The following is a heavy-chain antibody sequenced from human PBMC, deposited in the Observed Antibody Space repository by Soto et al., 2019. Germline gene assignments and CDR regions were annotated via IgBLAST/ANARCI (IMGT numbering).Heavy chain of an antibody. Sequence: SETLSLACTVSGGSISGYYWSWIRQPPGKGLEWIGYMYNTGSTVYNPSFKSRVTISIDTSKNQFSLKLNSVTAADTAVYYCARGPPMTHWGQGTLVTVSS. D-gene: IGHD3-22*01. V-gene: IGHV4-59*12. CDR2: MYNTGST. J-gene: IGHJ4*02. CDR1: GGSISGYY. CDR3: ARGPPMTH.